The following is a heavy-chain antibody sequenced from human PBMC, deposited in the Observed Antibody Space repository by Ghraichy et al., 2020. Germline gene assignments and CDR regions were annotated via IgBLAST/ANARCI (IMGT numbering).Heavy chain of an antibody. CDR2: INSDGSST. CDR1: GFTFSSYW. J-gene: IGHJ3*02. D-gene: IGHD3-3*01. CDR3: ARAKYYDFRSGYYRDHDAFDI. V-gene: IGHV3-74*01. Sequence: GGSLRLSCAASGFTFSSYWMQWVRQAPGKGLVWVSRINSDGSSTSYADSVKGRFTISRDNAKNMLYLQMNSLRGDDTAVYYCARAKYYDFRSGYYRDHDAFDIWGQGTMVTVSS.